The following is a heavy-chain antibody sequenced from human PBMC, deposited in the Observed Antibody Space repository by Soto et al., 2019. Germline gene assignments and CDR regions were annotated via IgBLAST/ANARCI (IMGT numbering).Heavy chain of an antibody. V-gene: IGHV3-23*01. CDR3: ARGGWRVILTYYAVDV. CDR1: GFTFGSFA. J-gene: IGHJ6*02. CDR2: ISGVGGST. D-gene: IGHD2-15*01. Sequence: EVQLLESGGGLVHPGGSQRLSCTASGFTFGSFAMSWVRQVPRKGLEGVSSISGVGGSTYYADSVQGRFTISRDNSNNTLYLLISGLRTEDSAVLYYARGGWRVILTYYAVDVWGQGTTVTFSS.